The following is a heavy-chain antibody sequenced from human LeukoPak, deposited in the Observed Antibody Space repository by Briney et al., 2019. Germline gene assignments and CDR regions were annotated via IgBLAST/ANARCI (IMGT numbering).Heavy chain of an antibody. V-gene: IGHV4-34*01. D-gene: IGHD3-22*01. CDR1: GGSFSGYY. Sequence: SETLSLTCAVYGGSFSGYYWSWIRQPPGKGLEWIGEINHSGSTNYNPSLKSRVTISVDTSKNRFSLKLSSVTAADTAVYYCARARYYYDSSGYAVWGQGTLVTVSS. CDR3: ARARYYYDSSGYAV. CDR2: INHSGST. J-gene: IGHJ4*02.